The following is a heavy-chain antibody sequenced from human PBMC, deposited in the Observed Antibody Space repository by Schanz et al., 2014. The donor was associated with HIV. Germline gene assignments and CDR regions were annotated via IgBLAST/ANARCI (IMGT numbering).Heavy chain of an antibody. Sequence: QVQLVQSGAEVKMPGSSVKVSCKASGYTFSGYQMHWVRQAPGQGLEWMGGIIPLFGTSNYAQKFQGRATITADESTSTAYMELSSLRSEDTAVYYCARDSPVAAGTLDYWGQGTLVTVSS. CDR2: IIPLFGTS. J-gene: IGHJ4*02. D-gene: IGHD6-13*01. CDR1: GYTFSGYQ. V-gene: IGHV1-69*01. CDR3: ARDSPVAAGTLDY.